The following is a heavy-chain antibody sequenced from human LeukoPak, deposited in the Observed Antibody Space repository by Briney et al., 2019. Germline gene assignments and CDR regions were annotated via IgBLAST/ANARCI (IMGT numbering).Heavy chain of an antibody. J-gene: IGHJ6*03. CDR2: ISGSGGST. D-gene: IGHD4-17*01. V-gene: IGHV3-23*01. CDR3: AKEGGDYYYYYMDV. CDR1: GFTFSSYA. Sequence: GGFLRLSCAASGFTFSSYAMSWVRQAPGKGLEWVSAISGSGGSTYYADSVKGRFTISRDNSKNTLYLQMNSLRAEDTALYYCAKEGGDYYYYYMDVWGKGTTVTISS.